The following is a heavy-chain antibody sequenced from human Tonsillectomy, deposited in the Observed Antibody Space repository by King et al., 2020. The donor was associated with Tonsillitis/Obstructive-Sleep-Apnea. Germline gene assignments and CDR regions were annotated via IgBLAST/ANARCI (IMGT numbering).Heavy chain of an antibody. J-gene: IGHJ4*02. CDR2: IRSEVNYHAT. Sequence: DVQLVESGGGLVQPGGSLKLSCAASGLNFNESAIRCVRQAPGKGLEWVGRIRSEVNYHATGYAVSVKGRFTISRDDSKSTAYLNMNSLKTEDTAVYYCTCFSINGNSDNWGQGTLVTVSS. CDR1: GLNFNESA. D-gene: IGHD4-23*01. V-gene: IGHV3-73*02. CDR3: TCFSINGNSDN.